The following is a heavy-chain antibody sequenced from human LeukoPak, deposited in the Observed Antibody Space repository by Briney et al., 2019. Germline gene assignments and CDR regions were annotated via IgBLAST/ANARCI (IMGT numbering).Heavy chain of an antibody. D-gene: IGHD6-19*01. J-gene: IGHJ4*02. CDR3: ARSRSSSGLFDY. CDR2: ISSSSSSYI. V-gene: IGHV3-21*01. Sequence: GSLRLSFAASGFTFSSYSMDWVRQAPGKGLVWVSSISSSSSSYIYYADSVKGRFTISRDNAKNSLYLQMNSLRAEDTAVYYCARSRSSSGLFDYWGQGTLVTVSS. CDR1: GFTFSSYS.